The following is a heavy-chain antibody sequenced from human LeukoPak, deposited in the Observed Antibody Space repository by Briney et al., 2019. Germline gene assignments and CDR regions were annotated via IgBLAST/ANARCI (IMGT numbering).Heavy chain of an antibody. CDR2: IFHSGNT. Sequence: SETLSLTCTVSGYSISSGYYWGWIRQPPGKGLEWIGSIFHSGNTYYNPSLKSRIIISVDTSKNQFSLKLTSVTAADTAVYYCARVSTDYGDHTYFWGQGTLVTVSS. J-gene: IGHJ4*02. D-gene: IGHD4-17*01. CDR3: ARVSTDYGDHTYF. CDR1: GYSISSGYY. V-gene: IGHV4-38-2*02.